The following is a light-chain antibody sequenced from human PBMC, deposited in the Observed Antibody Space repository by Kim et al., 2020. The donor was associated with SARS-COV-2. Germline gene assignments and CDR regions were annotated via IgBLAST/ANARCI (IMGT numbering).Light chain of an antibody. CDR3: QQHWRWPLT. J-gene: IGKJ4*01. V-gene: IGKV3-11*01. Sequence: EIVLTQSPVTLSLSPGESAALSCRASQTVISDLVWYQQKPGQAPRLLIFDAINRATGIPARFSGSGSGTDFTLTISSLGPDDVAVYYYQQHWRWPLTFGGGTKVDIK. CDR1: QTVISD. CDR2: DAI.